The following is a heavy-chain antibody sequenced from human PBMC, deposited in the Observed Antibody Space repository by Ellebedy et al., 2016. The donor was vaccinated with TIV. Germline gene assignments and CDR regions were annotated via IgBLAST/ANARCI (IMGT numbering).Heavy chain of an antibody. Sequence: GGSLRLXCAASGFTFSSYAMSWVRQAPGKGLEWVSAISGSGGSTYYADSVKGRFTISRDNAKNSLYLQMNSLRDEDTAVYYCAREDTAMVVFDYWGQGTLVTVSS. V-gene: IGHV3-23*01. CDR2: ISGSGGST. J-gene: IGHJ4*02. D-gene: IGHD5-18*01. CDR3: AREDTAMVVFDY. CDR1: GFTFSSYA.